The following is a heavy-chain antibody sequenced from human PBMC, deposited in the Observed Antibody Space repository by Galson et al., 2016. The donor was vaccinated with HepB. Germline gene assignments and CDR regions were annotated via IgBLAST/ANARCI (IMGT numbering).Heavy chain of an antibody. CDR2: MYYSGST. V-gene: IGHV4-39*07. D-gene: IGHD7-27*01. CDR3: ANGNWGIPY. Sequence: ETLSLTCTVSGGSFSISSYYWGWIRQSPGKGLEWIGSMYYSGSTYYNPSLKSRVTISMDAAKNQFSLKLNSVTAADTAVYYCANGNWGIPYWGQGTLVTVSS. CDR1: GGSFSISSYY. J-gene: IGHJ4*02.